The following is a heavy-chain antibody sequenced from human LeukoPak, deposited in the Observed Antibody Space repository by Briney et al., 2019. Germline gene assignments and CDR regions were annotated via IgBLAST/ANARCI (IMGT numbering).Heavy chain of an antibody. CDR2: ITQDGSIT. D-gene: IGHD3-16*01. CDR3: ATDDYRGLGY. Sequence: GGSLRLSCATSGITFSDYWIHWVRQTPGKGLVWVSQITQDGSITNYADSVKGRFTISRDNVKNTVYLEMNSLRAEDTAVYYCATDDYRGLGYWGQGTLVTVSS. J-gene: IGHJ4*02. CDR1: GITFSDYW. V-gene: IGHV3-74*01.